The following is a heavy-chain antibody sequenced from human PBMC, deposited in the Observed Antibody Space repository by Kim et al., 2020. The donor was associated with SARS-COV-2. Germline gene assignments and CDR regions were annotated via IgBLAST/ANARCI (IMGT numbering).Heavy chain of an antibody. CDR2: ISYDGSNK. Sequence: GGSMRLSCAASGFTFSSYAMHWVRQAPGKGLEWVAVISYDGSNKYYVDSVKGRFTISRDNSKNTLYLQMNILRAEDTAVYYCARDHDILTGGSAEYFQHWGQGTLVTVSS. J-gene: IGHJ1*01. CDR3: ARDHDILTGGSAEYFQH. D-gene: IGHD3-9*01. V-gene: IGHV3-30*04. CDR1: GFTFSSYA.